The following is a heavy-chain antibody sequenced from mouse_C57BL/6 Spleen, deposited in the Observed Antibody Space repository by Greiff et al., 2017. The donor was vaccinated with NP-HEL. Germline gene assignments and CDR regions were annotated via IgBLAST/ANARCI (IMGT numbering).Heavy chain of an antibody. D-gene: IGHD2-2*01. J-gene: IGHJ3*01. V-gene: IGHV1-61*01. Sequence: VQLQQPGAELVRPGSSVKLSCKASGYTFTSYWMDWVKQRPGQGLEWIGNIYPSDSETHYNQKFKDKATLTVDKSSITAYMQLSSLTSEDSAVYCCARSSTMVTPWFAYWGHGTLVTVSA. CDR2: IYPSDSET. CDR3: ARSSTMVTPWFAY. CDR1: GYTFTSYW.